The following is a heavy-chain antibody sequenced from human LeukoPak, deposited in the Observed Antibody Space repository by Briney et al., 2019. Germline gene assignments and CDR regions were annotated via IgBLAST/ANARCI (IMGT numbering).Heavy chain of an antibody. J-gene: IGHJ4*02. V-gene: IGHV3-74*01. CDR1: GFTFSSNR. D-gene: IGHD1-26*01. CDR3: AREVTYRGSYYFDY. CDR2: INSEGSST. Sequence: GGSLRFSCTASGFTFSSNRRHWVRQAPGKGLVWVSHINSEGSSTTYADYVRGRFTITRDNAKNTLYLQMNSLRAEDTAVYYCAREVTYRGSYYFDYWGQGTLVTVFS.